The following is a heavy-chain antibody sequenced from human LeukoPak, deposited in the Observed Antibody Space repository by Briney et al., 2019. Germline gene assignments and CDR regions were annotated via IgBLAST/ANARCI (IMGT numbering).Heavy chain of an antibody. Sequence: GGSLRLSCSASGFTFSSYSMNWVRQAPGKGLEWVSSISSSSSYIYYADSVKGRFTISRDNAKNSLYLQMNSLRAEDTAVYYCAREPPHSEGLGWSYYYGMDVWGQGTTVTVSS. J-gene: IGHJ6*02. CDR1: GFTFSSYS. CDR2: ISSSSSYI. D-gene: IGHD6-19*01. V-gene: IGHV3-21*01. CDR3: AREPPHSEGLGWSYYYGMDV.